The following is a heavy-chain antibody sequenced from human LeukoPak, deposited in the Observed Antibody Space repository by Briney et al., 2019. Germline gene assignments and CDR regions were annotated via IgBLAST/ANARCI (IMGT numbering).Heavy chain of an antibody. D-gene: IGHD6-13*01. Sequence: PGGSLRLSCAASGFTFSDYYMSWIRQAPGKGLEWVPYISSSGSTIYYADSVKGRFTISRDNAKNSLYLQMNSLRAEDTAVYYCARDQEGIAAASRDYGMDVWGQGTTVTVSS. CDR1: GFTFSDYY. V-gene: IGHV3-11*01. J-gene: IGHJ6*02. CDR3: ARDQEGIAAASRDYGMDV. CDR2: ISSSGSTI.